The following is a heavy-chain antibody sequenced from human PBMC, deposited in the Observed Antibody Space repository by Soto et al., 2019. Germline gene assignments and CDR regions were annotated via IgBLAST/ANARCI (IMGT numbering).Heavy chain of an antibody. CDR1: GGSFSGYY. CDR3: ARGPPGYCSGGSCYGRAFDP. D-gene: IGHD2-15*01. CDR2: INHSGST. Sequence: QVQLQQWGAGLLKPSETLSLTCAVYGGSFSGYYWSWIRQPPGKGLEWIGEINHSGSTNYNPSLKSRVTISVDTSKNQFSLKLSSVTAADTAVYYCARGPPGYCSGGSCYGRAFDPWGQGTLVTVSS. V-gene: IGHV4-34*01. J-gene: IGHJ5*02.